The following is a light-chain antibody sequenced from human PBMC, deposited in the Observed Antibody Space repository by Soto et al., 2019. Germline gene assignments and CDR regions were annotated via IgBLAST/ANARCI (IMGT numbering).Light chain of an antibody. Sequence: QSVLTQPPSVSGAPGQRVTISCTGSSSNIGAGYDVHWYQQLPGTAPKLLIYGNSNRPSGVPDRFSGSKSGTSASLAITGLQAEDESDYYCQSYDSSLSAYYVFGTGNNVTVV. CDR1: SSNIGAGYD. J-gene: IGLJ1*01. V-gene: IGLV1-40*01. CDR2: GNS. CDR3: QSYDSSLSAYYV.